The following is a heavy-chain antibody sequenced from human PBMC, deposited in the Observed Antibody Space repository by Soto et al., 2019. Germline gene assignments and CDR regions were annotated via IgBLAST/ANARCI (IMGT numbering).Heavy chain of an antibody. CDR3: ARRGTPIDY. CDR2: ISAYNGNT. Sequence: QVQLVQSGAEVKKPGASVKVSCKTSGYTFTNFGLSWVRQAPGQGLEWMGWISAYNGNTNYAQNCQGRVTMTTDTSTSTAYMALRSLRSADTAVYYCARRGTPIDYWGQGTLVTVSS. J-gene: IGHJ4*02. CDR1: GYTFTNFG. D-gene: IGHD3-16*01. V-gene: IGHV1-18*01.